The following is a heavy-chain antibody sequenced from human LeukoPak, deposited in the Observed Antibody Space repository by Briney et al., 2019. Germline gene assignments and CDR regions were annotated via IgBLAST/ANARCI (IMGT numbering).Heavy chain of an antibody. CDR2: IFPIFGTA. Sequence: SVKVSCKASGGTFSSYAISWVRQAPGQGLEWMGGIFPIFGTANYAQKFQGRVTITADESTSTAYMELSSLRSEDTAVYYCARETSGMWQPADYWGQGTLVTVSS. CDR1: GGTFSSYA. J-gene: IGHJ4*02. CDR3: ARETSGMWQPADY. D-gene: IGHD1-14*01. V-gene: IGHV1-69*13.